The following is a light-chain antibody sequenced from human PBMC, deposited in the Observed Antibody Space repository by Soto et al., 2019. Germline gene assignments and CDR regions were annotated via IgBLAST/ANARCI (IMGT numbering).Light chain of an antibody. CDR2: GAS. V-gene: IGKV3-15*01. CDR3: QQYGSSGT. Sequence: IVMTQSPATLSVSPGERATLSCRASQSVSSNLAWYQQKPDQAPRLLIYGASTRATGIPARFSGSGSGTEFTLTISGLQSEDFAVYYCQQYGSSGTFGQGTKVDIK. J-gene: IGKJ1*01. CDR1: QSVSSN.